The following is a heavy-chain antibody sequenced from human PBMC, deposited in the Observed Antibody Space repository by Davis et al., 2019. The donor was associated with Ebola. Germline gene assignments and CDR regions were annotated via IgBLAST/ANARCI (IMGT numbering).Heavy chain of an antibody. CDR2: INAGNGNT. Sequence: AASVKVSCKASGYTFTSYAMHWVRQAPGQRLEWMGWINAGNGNTKYSQKFQGRVTITRDTSASTAYMELSSLRSEDTAVYYCVWFGDQGPYEYYYYGMDVWGQGTTVTVSS. CDR1: GYTFTSYA. CDR3: VWFGDQGPYEYYYYGMDV. D-gene: IGHD3-10*01. V-gene: IGHV1-3*01. J-gene: IGHJ6*02.